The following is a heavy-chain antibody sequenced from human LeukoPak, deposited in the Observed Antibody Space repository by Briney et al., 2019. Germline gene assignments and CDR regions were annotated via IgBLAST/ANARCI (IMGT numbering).Heavy chain of an antibody. J-gene: IGHJ4*02. CDR3: VRDMTGNYYDT. Sequence: GESLKISCAASGFTFSSYVMHWVRQAPGKGLEWVAIISHDGSNKYYVDSVKGRFTISRDNSKNTLYLQMNSLRPEDTAMYYCVRDMTGNYYDTWGQGTLVTVSS. V-gene: IGHV3-30*03. CDR2: ISHDGSNK. CDR1: GFTFSSYV. D-gene: IGHD3-22*01.